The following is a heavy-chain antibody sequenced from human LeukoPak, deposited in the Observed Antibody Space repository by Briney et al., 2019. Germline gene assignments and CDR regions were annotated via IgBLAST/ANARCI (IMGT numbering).Heavy chain of an antibody. V-gene: IGHV4-34*01. Sequence: EPSETLSLTCAVYGGSFSGYYWSWIRQPPGKGLEWIGEINHRGSTNYNPSLKSRVTISVDTSKHQFSLKLSSVTAADTAVYYCARDRDLIVATIYDGAVAAAFDYWGQGTLVTVSS. CDR2: INHRGST. CDR3: ARDRDLIVATIYDGAVAAAFDY. J-gene: IGHJ4*02. D-gene: IGHD5-12*01. CDR1: GGSFSGYY.